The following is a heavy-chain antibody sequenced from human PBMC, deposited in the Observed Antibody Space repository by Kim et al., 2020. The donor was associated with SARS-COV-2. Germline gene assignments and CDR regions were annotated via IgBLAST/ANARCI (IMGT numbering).Heavy chain of an antibody. CDR3: ARARPGRCGDCYPRGFDY. Sequence: GGSLRLSCAASGFTFSSYSMNWVRQAPGKGLEWVSYISSSSSYIYYADAVKGRFTISRDNAKKSLYLQMNSLRTEDTAVYYCARARPGRCGDCYPRGFDYWGQGPLVTVSS. CDR2: ISSSSSYI. D-gene: IGHD2-21*02. CDR1: GFTFSSYS. J-gene: IGHJ4*02. V-gene: IGHV3-21*01.